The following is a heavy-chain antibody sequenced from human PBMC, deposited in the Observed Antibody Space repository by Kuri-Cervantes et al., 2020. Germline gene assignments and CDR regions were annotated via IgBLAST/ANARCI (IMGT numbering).Heavy chain of an antibody. CDR3: ARGPRGGVDYYDSSGYYFVD. CDR1: GFTFSSYG. Sequence: GGSLRLSCAASGFTFSSYGMHWVRQAPGKGLEWVAVISYDGSNKYYADSVKGRFTISRDNSKNTLYLQMSSLRSEDTAVYYCARGPRGGVDYYDSSGYYFVDWGQGTLVTVSS. V-gene: IGHV3-30*03. D-gene: IGHD3-22*01. CDR2: ISYDGSNK. J-gene: IGHJ4*02.